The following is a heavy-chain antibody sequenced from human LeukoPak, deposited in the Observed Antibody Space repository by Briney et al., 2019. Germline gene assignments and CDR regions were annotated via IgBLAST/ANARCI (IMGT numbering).Heavy chain of an antibody. Sequence: SSVKDSCKASGGTFISYAISCLRQAPGKGLEWMGRIIPIFGTANYAQKFQDRVTITADESTRTVYIELSRMRSEDTAVYYCARGGTGIAAAGTVNEYYYYGMDIWGQGTTVTVSS. CDR1: GGTFISYA. J-gene: IGHJ6*02. D-gene: IGHD6-13*01. CDR2: IIPIFGTA. CDR3: ARGGTGIAAAGTVNEYYYYGMDI. V-gene: IGHV1-69*15.